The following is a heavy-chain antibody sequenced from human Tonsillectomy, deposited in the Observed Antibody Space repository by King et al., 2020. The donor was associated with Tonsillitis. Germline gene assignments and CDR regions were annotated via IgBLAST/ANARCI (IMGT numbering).Heavy chain of an antibody. Sequence: QLQESGPGLVKPSETLSLTCTVSGDSISSSSYYWGWIRQPPGKGLEWIGSIYYSGSTYYNPSLKSRVTISVDTSKNQFSLKLSSVTASNTAVYYCARHEPSPNLNWYFDLWGRGTLVTVSS. V-gene: IGHV4-39*01. D-gene: IGHD1-14*01. CDR2: IYYSGST. CDR3: ARHEPSPNLNWYFDL. J-gene: IGHJ2*01. CDR1: GDSISSSSYY.